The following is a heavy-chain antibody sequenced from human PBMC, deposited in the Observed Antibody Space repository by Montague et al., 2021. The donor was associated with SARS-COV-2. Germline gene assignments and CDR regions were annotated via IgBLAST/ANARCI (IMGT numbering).Heavy chain of an antibody. CDR3: VRDPAPSGSGTFYDC. CDR2: VYYSRSS. V-gene: IGHV4-59*02. Sequence: SETLFLTCTVSGDSVSHDFWTWIRQPPGKGLEWIGYVYYSRSSSYNPSLRGRVSIAVDTSKNQFSLRLSTVTAADTAIYYCVRDPAPSGSGTFYDCWGQGTLVAVSS. J-gene: IGHJ4*02. D-gene: IGHD1-26*01. CDR1: GDSVSHDF.